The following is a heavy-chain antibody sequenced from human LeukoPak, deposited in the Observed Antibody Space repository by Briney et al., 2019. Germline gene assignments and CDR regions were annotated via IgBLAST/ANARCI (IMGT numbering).Heavy chain of an antibody. J-gene: IGHJ4*02. CDR2: IYYSGST. Sequence: SETLSLTCTVSGGSISSSSYYWGWIRQPPGKGLEWIGSIYYSGSTYYNPSLKSRVTISVDTSKNQFSLKLSSVTAADTAVYYCARSGWGYSYGSYFDYWGQGTLVAVSS. D-gene: IGHD5-18*01. CDR1: GGSISSSSYY. V-gene: IGHV4-39*01. CDR3: ARSGWGYSYGSYFDY.